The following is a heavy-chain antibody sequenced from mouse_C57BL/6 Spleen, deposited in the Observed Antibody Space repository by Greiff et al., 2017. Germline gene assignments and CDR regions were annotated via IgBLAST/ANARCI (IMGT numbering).Heavy chain of an antibody. CDR1: GFTFSDYG. V-gene: IGHV5-17*01. Sequence: EVMLVESGGGLVKPGGSLKLSCAASGFTFSDYGMHWVRQAPEKGLEWVAYISSGSSTIYYADTVKGRFTISRDNAKNTLFLQMTSLRSADTAMYYCASGRDDYDPYAMDYWGQGTSVTVSS. CDR3: ASGRDDYDPYAMDY. CDR2: ISSGSSTI. D-gene: IGHD2-4*01. J-gene: IGHJ4*01.